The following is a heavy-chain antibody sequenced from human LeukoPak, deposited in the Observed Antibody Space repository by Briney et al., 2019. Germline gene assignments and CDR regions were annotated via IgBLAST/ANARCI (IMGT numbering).Heavy chain of an antibody. V-gene: IGHV3-48*04. CDR1: RFTFDIYG. CDR2: ISSGSSPK. J-gene: IGHJ4*02. CDR3: ARGDDGAY. Sequence: HPGGSLRLSCAASRFTFDIYGMDWIRQAPGKGLEWVSHISSGSSPKYYADSVRGRFTISRDNAKKSLYLQMNSLRVEDTAVYYCARGDDGAYWGQGTLDTVSS. D-gene: IGHD3-16*01.